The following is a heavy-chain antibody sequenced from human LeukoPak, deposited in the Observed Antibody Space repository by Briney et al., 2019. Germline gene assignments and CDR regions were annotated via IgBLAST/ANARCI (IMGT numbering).Heavy chain of an antibody. V-gene: IGHV4-59*01. D-gene: IGHD6-13*01. CDR3: ARTYGSSGLGYFDL. CDR1: GGSISSYY. J-gene: IGHJ2*01. CDR2: IYYSGST. Sequence: PSETLSLTCTVSGGSISSYYWSWIRQPPGKGLEWIGYIYYSGSTNYNPSLKSRFTISVDTSKNQFSLKLSSVTAADTAVYYCARTYGSSGLGYFDLWGRGTLVTVSS.